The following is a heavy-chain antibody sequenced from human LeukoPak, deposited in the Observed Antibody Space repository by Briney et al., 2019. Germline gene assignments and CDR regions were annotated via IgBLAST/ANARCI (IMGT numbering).Heavy chain of an antibody. V-gene: IGHV1-69*04. CDR2: IIPILGIA. J-gene: IGHJ4*02. CDR3: AKTAIAVADPSFDY. D-gene: IGHD6-19*01. Sequence: SVKVSCKASGGTFSSYAISWVRQAPGQGLEWMGRIIPILGIANYAQKFQGRVTITADKSTSTAYMELSSLRAEDTAVYYCAKTAIAVADPSFDYWGQGTLVTVSS. CDR1: GGTFSSYA.